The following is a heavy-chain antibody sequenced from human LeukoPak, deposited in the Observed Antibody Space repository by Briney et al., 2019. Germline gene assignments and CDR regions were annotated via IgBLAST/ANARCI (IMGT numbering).Heavy chain of an antibody. J-gene: IGHJ4*02. V-gene: IGHV3-53*01. CDR1: GFTSSSNY. CDR2: IYSGGST. CDR3: GRDKSATDRTAIDY. D-gene: IGHD2-8*02. Sequence: GGSLRLSCAPSGFTSSSNYMSWVRQAPGKGLEWVSVIYSGGSTYYADSVKGRFTISRDNSKNTLYLQMNSLRAEDTAVYYCGRDKSATDRTAIDYWGQGTLVTVSS.